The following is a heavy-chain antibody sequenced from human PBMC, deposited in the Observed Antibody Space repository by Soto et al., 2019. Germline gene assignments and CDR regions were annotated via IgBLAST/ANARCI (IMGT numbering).Heavy chain of an antibody. V-gene: IGHV1-8*01. CDR2: MNPDSGDT. CDR3: ARSRGGTGVHFDF. Sequence: GASVQVSCKASGYTFTNYDINWVRQATGQGPEWMGWMNPDSGDTGYVPNFQGRVSMTRSTSISTAYMELSDLRSEDTAVYYCARSRGGTGVHFDFWGQGTQVTVSS. J-gene: IGHJ4*02. D-gene: IGHD7-27*01. CDR1: GYTFTNYD.